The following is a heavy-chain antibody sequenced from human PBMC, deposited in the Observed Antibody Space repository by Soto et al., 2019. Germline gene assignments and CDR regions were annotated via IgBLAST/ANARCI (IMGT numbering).Heavy chain of an antibody. CDR2: IYPRDSDT. CDR1: GYTFTNYW. CDR3: ARRGSNCSSSSCYGLYFDS. J-gene: IGHJ4*02. Sequence: PGESLKISCKVSGYTFTNYWIGWVRQMPGKGLEWMGIIYPRDSDTRYSPSFQGQVTISVDKSISTAYLQWSSLKASDTAMYYCARRGSNCSSSSCYGLYFDSWGQGTLVTSPQ. D-gene: IGHD2-2*01. V-gene: IGHV5-51*01.